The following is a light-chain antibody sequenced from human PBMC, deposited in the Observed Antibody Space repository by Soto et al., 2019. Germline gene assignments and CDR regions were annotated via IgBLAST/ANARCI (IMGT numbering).Light chain of an antibody. V-gene: IGLV3-1*01. CDR3: QAWDSRVV. CDR1: KLGDYF. J-gene: IGLJ2*01. Sequence: SYELTQPPSVSVSPGQTASITCSGDKLGDYFTYWYQQRPGQSPILLIYQDNKRPSGIPERFSGSSSGNTATLTISGTQTMDEADYYCQAWDSRVVFGGGTKVNVL. CDR2: QDN.